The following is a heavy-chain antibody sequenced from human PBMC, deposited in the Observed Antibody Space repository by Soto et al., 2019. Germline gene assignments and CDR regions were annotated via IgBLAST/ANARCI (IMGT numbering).Heavy chain of an antibody. J-gene: IGHJ6*02. CDR3: VRQSYYYYGMDV. V-gene: IGHV4-59*08. CDR2: ISNSGSA. CDR1: GASISGYY. Sequence: QVHLRESGPGLVKPSETLSLTCTVSGASISGYYCGWIRQPPGKGLEWIGYISNSGSANLNPALRSRGSTSVDTSKNQFSLKLSSVTAADTAVYYCVRQSYYYYGMDVWGQGTTVTVSS.